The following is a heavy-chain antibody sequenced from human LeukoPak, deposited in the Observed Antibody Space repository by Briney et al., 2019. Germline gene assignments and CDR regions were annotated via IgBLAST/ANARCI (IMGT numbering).Heavy chain of an antibody. V-gene: IGHV3-20*04. CDR3: AREGCSSTSCYSAY. J-gene: IGHJ4*02. CDR2: INWNGGST. CDR1: GFTFDDYG. Sequence: GGSLRLSCAASGFTFDDYGMSWVRQALGKGLEWVSGINWNGGSTGYADSVKGRFTISRDNAKNSLYLQMNSLRAEDTALYYCAREGCSSTSCYSAYWGQGTLVTVSS. D-gene: IGHD2-2*01.